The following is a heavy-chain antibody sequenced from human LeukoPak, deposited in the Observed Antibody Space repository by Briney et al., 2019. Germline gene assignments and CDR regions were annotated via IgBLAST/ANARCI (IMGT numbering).Heavy chain of an antibody. V-gene: IGHV4-31*03. D-gene: IGHD3-22*01. Sequence: SQTLSLTCTVSGGSISSGGYFWSWIRQHPGKGLEWIGYIYYSGSTYYNPSLKSRVTISVDTSKNQFSLKLSSVTAADTAVYYCARQRITMTVVVTYFDYWGQGTLVTVSS. CDR3: ARQRITMTVVVTYFDY. J-gene: IGHJ4*02. CDR2: IYYSGST. CDR1: GGSISSGGYF.